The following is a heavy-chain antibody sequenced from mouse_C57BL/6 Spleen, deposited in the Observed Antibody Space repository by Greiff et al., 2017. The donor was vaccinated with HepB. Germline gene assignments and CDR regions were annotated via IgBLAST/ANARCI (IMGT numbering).Heavy chain of an antibody. J-gene: IGHJ1*03. Sequence: EVHLVESEGGLVQPGSSMKLSCTASGFTFSDYYMAWVRQVPEKGLEWVANINYDGSSTYYLDSLKSRFIISRDNAKNILYLQMSSLKSEDTATYYCARGSSYDWYFDVWGTGTTVTVSS. CDR3: ARGSSYDWYFDV. D-gene: IGHD1-1*01. V-gene: IGHV5-16*01. CDR2: INYDGSST. CDR1: GFTFSDYY.